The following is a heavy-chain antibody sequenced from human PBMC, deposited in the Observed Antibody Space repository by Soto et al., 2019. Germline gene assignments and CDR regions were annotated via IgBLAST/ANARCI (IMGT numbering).Heavy chain of an antibody. CDR1: GGAISRYY. CDR2: IYYSGST. D-gene: IGHD3-22*01. V-gene: IGHV4-59*01. J-gene: IGHJ4*02. CDR3: ARVGSGYYSNDY. Sequence: PSETLALTGTVSGGAISRYYGSWIRQPQGKGLEWIGYIYYSGSTNYNPSLKSRVTISVDTSKNQFSLKLGSVTAADTAVYYCARVGSGYYSNDYWGQGTLVTVS.